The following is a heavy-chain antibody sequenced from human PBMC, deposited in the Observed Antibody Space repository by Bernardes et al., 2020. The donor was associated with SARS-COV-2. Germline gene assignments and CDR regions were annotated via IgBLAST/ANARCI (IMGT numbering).Heavy chain of an antibody. CDR3: ARWNTISPPFNFDF. V-gene: IGHV4-59*02. CDR1: AASVALNY. Sequence: SETLSLTCTVSAASVALNYWSWIRQSPTQGLEWIAYIAHSGSTNYNPSLQSRVTLSLDSSKNQFSLQLKSVTAADTAIYYCARWNTISPPFNFDFWGPGILVTVSS. D-gene: IGHD1-1*01. J-gene: IGHJ4*02. CDR2: IAHSGST.